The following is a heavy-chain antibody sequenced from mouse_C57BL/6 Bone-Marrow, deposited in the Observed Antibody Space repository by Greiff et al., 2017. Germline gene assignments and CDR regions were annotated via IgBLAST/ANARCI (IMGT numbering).Heavy chain of an antibody. J-gene: IGHJ2*01. CDR1: GYTFTGYW. D-gene: IGHD4-1*01. CDR2: IYPTSGGT. V-gene: IGHV1-55*01. CDR3: AISGPLGRSFDY. Sequence: QVQLQQPGAELVKPGASVKMSCKASGYTFTGYWITWVKQRPGQGLEWIGDIYPTSGGTNYNEKFKGKAILTVDTSSNTAYLQLSSLTSEDSAVFYCAISGPLGRSFDYGGQGTTLTVSS.